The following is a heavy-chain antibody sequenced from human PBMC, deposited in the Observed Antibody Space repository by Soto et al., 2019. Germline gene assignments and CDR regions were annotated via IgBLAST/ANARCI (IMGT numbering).Heavy chain of an antibody. CDR3: ARGATSGWPNDH. J-gene: IGHJ4*02. CDR1: GYTFTSYG. CDR2: INAGNGDT. D-gene: IGHD6-19*01. V-gene: IGHV1-3*01. Sequence: ASVKVSCKASGYTFTSYGISWVRQAPGQRLEWMGWINAGNGDTEYSQTFQARVTITGDTSASTVYMDVDSLTSEDTAVYYCARGATSGWPNDHWGQGTLVTVSS.